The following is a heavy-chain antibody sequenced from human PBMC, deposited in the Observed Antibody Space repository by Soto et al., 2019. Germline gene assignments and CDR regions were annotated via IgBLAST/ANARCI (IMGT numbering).Heavy chain of an antibody. Sequence: PGGSLRLSCAASGFTFSSYAMHWVRQAPGKGLEWVAVISYDGSNKYYADSVKGRFTISRDNSKNTLYLQMNSLRAEDTAVYYCARDLGYSYGPSSGMDVWGQGTTVTVSS. CDR2: ISYDGSNK. J-gene: IGHJ6*02. CDR1: GFTFSSYA. D-gene: IGHD5-18*01. CDR3: ARDLGYSYGPSSGMDV. V-gene: IGHV3-30-3*01.